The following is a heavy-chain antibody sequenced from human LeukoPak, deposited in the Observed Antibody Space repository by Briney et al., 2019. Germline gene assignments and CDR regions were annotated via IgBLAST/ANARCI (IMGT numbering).Heavy chain of an antibody. J-gene: IGHJ5*02. CDR3: ARGPVEGIAAAEDWFDP. CDR1: GYTFTGYY. D-gene: IGHD6-13*01. V-gene: IGHV1-3*01. CDR2: INAGNGNT. Sequence: ASVKVSCKASGYTFTGYYMHWVRQAPGQGLEWMGWINAGNGNTKYSQKFQGRVTITRDTSASTAYMELSSLRSEDTAVYYCARGPVEGIAAAEDWFDPWGQGTLVTVSS.